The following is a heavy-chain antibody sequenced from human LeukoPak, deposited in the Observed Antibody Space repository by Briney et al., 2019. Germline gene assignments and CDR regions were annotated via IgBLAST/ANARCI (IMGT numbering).Heavy chain of an antibody. D-gene: IGHD3-10*01. CDR3: AKGRYTMVRGVSSFDY. CDR1: GFTFSNYA. V-gene: IGHV3-23*01. Sequence: PGGSLRLSCTASGFTFSNYAMNWVRQTPGRGLGWVSGLTGSGGITYYADSVKGRFTITRDNSKNTVFLQMNSLRAEDTALYYCAKGRYTMVRGVSSFDYWGQGTLVTVSS. J-gene: IGHJ4*02. CDR2: LTGSGGIT.